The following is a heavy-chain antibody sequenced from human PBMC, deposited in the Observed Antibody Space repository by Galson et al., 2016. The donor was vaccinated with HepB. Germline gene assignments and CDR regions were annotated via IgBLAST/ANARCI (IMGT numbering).Heavy chain of an antibody. D-gene: IGHD2/OR15-2a*01. J-gene: IGHJ4*02. Sequence: ETLSLTCAVSGDSVTSSNWWNWVRQPPGKGLEWIGQIYESGSTHYNPSLKSRVTISVDKSKNHFSLNMRSVTAADTALYYCVREYCHSGGCYGFDNWGQGTLVTVSS. CDR2: IYESGST. V-gene: IGHV4-4*02. CDR1: GDSVTSSNW. CDR3: VREYCHSGGCYGFDN.